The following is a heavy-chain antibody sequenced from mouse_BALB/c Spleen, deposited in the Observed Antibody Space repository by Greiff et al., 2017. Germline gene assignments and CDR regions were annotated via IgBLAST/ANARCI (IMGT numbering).Heavy chain of an antibody. CDR2: IDTSDSYT. CDR3: ARGGYGNYDYYAMDY. CDR1: GYTFTDYW. D-gene: IGHD2-10*02. J-gene: IGHJ4*01. V-gene: IGHV1-69*01. Sequence: QVQLQQSGAELVMPGASVKMSCKASGYTFTDYWMHWVKQRPGQGLEWIGAIDTSDSYTSYNQKFKGKATLTVDESSSTAYMQLSSLTSEDSAVYYCARGGYGNYDYYAMDYWGQGTSVTVSS.